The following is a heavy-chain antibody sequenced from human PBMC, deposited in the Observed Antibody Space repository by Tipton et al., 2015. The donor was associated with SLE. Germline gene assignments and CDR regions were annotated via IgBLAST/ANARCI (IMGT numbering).Heavy chain of an antibody. CDR1: GGSISSGSYY. CDR2: IYTSGST. CDR3: AKVEMATIFY. D-gene: IGHD5-24*01. Sequence: TLSLTCTVSGGSISSGSYYWSWIRQPAGKGLEWIGYIYTSGSTNYNPSLKSRVTISVDTSKNQFSLKLSSVTAADTAVYYCAKVEMATIFYWGQGTQVTVSS. J-gene: IGHJ4*02. V-gene: IGHV4-61*09.